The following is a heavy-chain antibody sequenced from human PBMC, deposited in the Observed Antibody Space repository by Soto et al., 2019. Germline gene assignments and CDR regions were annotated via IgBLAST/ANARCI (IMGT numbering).Heavy chain of an antibody. CDR2: ISSSSSYT. Sequence: GGSLRLSCAASGFTFSDYYMSWIRQAPGKGLEWVSYISSSSSYTNYADSVKGRFTISRDNAKNSLYLQMNSLRAEDTAVYYCARDGGGSPPSNWFDPWGQGTLVTVSS. D-gene: IGHD1-26*01. CDR1: GFTFSDYY. V-gene: IGHV3-11*05. J-gene: IGHJ5*02. CDR3: ARDGGGSPPSNWFDP.